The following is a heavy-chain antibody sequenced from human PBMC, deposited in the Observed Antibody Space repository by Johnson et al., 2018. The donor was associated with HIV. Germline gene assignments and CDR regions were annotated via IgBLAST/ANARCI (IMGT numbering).Heavy chain of an antibody. CDR3: ARDVTKDAFDI. Sequence: VQLVESGGGLIQPGGSLRLSCAASGFTVSSNYMSWVRQAPGTGLEWVSVIYSGGSTYYADSVKGRFTISRDNSKNTLYLQMNSLRAEDTAVYYCARDVTKDAFDIWGPGTMVTVSS. CDR2: IYSGGST. CDR1: GFTVSSNY. V-gene: IGHV3-53*01. J-gene: IGHJ3*02. D-gene: IGHD4-17*01.